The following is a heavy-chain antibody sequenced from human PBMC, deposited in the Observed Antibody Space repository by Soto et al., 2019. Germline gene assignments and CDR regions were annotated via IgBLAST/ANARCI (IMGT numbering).Heavy chain of an antibody. D-gene: IGHD4-17*01. Sequence: GGSLRLSCAASGFTFSSYAMSWVRQAPGKGLEWVSIITSDGRTYYADSEKGRFTISRDNSKNTVYLQMNSLRAEDTAVYYCAKDYSTVTTDPLSVVLFDYWGQGALVTVSS. J-gene: IGHJ4*02. V-gene: IGHV3-23*01. CDR1: GFTFSSYA. CDR2: ITSDGRT. CDR3: AKDYSTVTTDPLSVVLFDY.